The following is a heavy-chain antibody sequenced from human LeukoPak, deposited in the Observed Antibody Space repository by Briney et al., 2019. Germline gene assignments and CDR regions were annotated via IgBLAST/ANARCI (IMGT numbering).Heavy chain of an antibody. CDR1: GDSLSSYY. CDR3: ARVPKDSGYFDY. D-gene: IGHD3-10*01. Sequence: SDTLSLTCTVSGDSLSSYYWGWIRQPPQKGVEWIGYIDYSGPTTYSPSLKCRVNISLDPSKNQYSVRLSSVTAADTAVYYCARVPKDSGYFDYWGQGTLVTVSS. V-gene: IGHV4-59*07. J-gene: IGHJ4*02. CDR2: IDYSGPT.